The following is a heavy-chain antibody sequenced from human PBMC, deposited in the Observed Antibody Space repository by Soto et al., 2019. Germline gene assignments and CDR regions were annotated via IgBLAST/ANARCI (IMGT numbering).Heavy chain of an antibody. CDR3: ARLDLQTTYYDFWSGYLETIDY. CDR2: IWYDGSNK. J-gene: IGHJ4*02. Sequence: GGSLRLSCAASGFTFSSYGMHWVRQAPGKGLEWVAVIWYDGSNKYYADSVKGRFTISRDNSKNTLYLQMNSLRAEDTAVYYCARLDLQTTYYDFWSGYLETIDYWGQGTLVTVSS. CDR1: GFTFSSYG. V-gene: IGHV3-33*08. D-gene: IGHD3-3*01.